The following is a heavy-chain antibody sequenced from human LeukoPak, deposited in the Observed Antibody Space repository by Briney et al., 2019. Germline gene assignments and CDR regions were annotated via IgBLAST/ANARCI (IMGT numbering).Heavy chain of an antibody. Sequence: ASVKVSCKASGYTFTGYYMHWVRQAPGQGLEWMGWINPNSGGTNYPQKFQGRVTMTRDTSISTAYMELSRLRSDDTAVYYCARDHLPSYGDPSFGGFIMDVWGKGTTVTVSS. V-gene: IGHV1-2*02. D-gene: IGHD4-17*01. CDR1: GYTFTGYY. CDR3: ARDHLPSYGDPSFGGFIMDV. J-gene: IGHJ6*04. CDR2: INPNSGGT.